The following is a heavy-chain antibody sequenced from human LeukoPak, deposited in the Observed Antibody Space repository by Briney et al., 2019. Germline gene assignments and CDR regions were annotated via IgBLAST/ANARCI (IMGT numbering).Heavy chain of an antibody. CDR2: ISSSSSYI. CDR3: ARDLQDFWSGYPNWFDP. D-gene: IGHD3-3*01. CDR1: GFTFSSYS. V-gene: IGHV3-21*01. J-gene: IGHJ5*02. Sequence: PGGSLRLSCAASGFTFSSYSMNWVRQAPGKGLEWVSSISSSSSYIYYADSVKGRFTISRDNAKNSLYLQMNSLRAEDTAVYYCARDLQDFWSGYPNWFDPWGQGTLVTVSS.